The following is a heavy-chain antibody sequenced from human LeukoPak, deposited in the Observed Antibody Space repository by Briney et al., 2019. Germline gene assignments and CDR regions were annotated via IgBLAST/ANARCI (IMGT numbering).Heavy chain of an antibody. D-gene: IGHD2-2*01. CDR3: AKEVGRDIVVVPAAIHFDY. CDR2: ISGSGGST. CDR1: GFTFSSYA. J-gene: IGHJ4*02. V-gene: IGHV3-23*01. Sequence: TGGSLRLSCAASGFTFSSYAMSWVRQAPGKGLEWVSAISGSGGSTYYADSVKGRFTISRDNSKNTLYLQMNSLRAEDTAVYYCAKEVGRDIVVVPAAIHFDYWGQGTLVTVSS.